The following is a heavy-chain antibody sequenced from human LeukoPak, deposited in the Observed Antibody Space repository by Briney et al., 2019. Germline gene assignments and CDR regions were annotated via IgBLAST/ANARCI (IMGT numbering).Heavy chain of an antibody. V-gene: IGHV1-2*06. CDR3: ARERGSSWRYYYMDV. D-gene: IGHD6-13*01. CDR1: GYTFTGYY. Sequence: ASVRVSCXASGYTFTGYYMHWVRQAPGQGLEWMGRINPNSGGTNYAQKFQGRVTMTRDTSISTAYMELSRLRSDDTAVYYCARERGSSWRYYYMDVWGKGTTVTVSS. CDR2: INPNSGGT. J-gene: IGHJ6*03.